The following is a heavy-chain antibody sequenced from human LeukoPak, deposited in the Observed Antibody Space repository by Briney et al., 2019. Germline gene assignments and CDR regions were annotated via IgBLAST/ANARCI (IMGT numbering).Heavy chain of an antibody. Sequence: PGRSLRLSCAAAGLTFSSYAMSWVRQAPEKGPEWVSSISGSGGSKWFADSVKGRFTTSRDNSENTLYLQMNRLTAKDTALYYCAKESSVAGAGLLDYWGQGTLVTVSS. CDR2: ISGSGGSK. D-gene: IGHD6-19*01. CDR1: GLTFSSYA. CDR3: AKESSVAGAGLLDY. J-gene: IGHJ4*02. V-gene: IGHV3-23*01.